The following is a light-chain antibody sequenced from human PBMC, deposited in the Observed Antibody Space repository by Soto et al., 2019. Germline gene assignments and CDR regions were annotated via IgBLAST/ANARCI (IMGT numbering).Light chain of an antibody. CDR1: QDIKKY. J-gene: IGKJ1*01. CDR3: QQYDNIPLT. V-gene: IGKV1-33*01. Sequence: MTPSPSSLVASVGGRVLIPCEASQDIKKYLNWYQQKKGKAPKILIYETSNLETGVPSRFSGSGYGTDFNFTISTLQSEDLATYYCQQYDNIPLTFGQGTKVDIK. CDR2: ETS.